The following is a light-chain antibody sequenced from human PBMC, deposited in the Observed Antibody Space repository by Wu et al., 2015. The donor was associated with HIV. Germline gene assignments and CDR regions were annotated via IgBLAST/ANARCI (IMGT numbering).Light chain of an antibody. J-gene: IGKJ5*01. CDR2: DAF. Sequence: EFVMTQSPVTLSVSPGEGATLFCRASQSISNNLAWYHQKPGQPPRLLIYDAFNRASGIPDRFSGSGSGTEFTLNISSLRSEDFGTYYYQQCDMWPLTFGQGTRLEIK. V-gene: IGKV3D-15*01. CDR3: QQCDMWPLT. CDR1: QSISNN.